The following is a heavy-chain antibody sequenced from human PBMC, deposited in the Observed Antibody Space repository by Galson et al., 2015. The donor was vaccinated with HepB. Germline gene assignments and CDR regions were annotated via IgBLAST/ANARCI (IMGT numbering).Heavy chain of an antibody. CDR3: ARDSPFGDYVWAFDI. J-gene: IGHJ3*02. V-gene: IGHV4-30-4*08. D-gene: IGHD3-16*01. CDR2: IYYSGST. CDR1: GGSISRGGYY. Sequence: TLFLACTVYGGSISRGGYYWSWIRQHPGKGLEWIGDIYYSGSTYYNPSVKSRVTISVDTSKNQFSLKLSSVTAADTAVYYCARDSPFGDYVWAFDIWGQGTMVTVSS.